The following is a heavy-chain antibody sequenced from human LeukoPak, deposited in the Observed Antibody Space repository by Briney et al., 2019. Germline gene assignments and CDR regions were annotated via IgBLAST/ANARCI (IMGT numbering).Heavy chain of an antibody. D-gene: IGHD1-7*01. CDR1: GFTFSSYG. V-gene: IGHV3-30*18. J-gene: IGHJ4*02. CDR3: AKSYNWNYAGPFDY. CDR2: ISYDGSNK. Sequence: GGSLRLSCAASGFTFSSYGMHWVRQAPGKGLEWVAVISYDGSNKYYADSVKGRFTISRDNSKNTLYLQMNSLRAEDTAVYYCAKSYNWNYAGPFDYWGQGTLVTVSS.